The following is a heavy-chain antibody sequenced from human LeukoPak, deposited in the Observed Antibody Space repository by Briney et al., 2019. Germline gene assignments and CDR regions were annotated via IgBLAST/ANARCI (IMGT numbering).Heavy chain of an antibody. CDR1: GDSDGSSGYY. Sequence: SETLSLTCAVSGDSDGSSGYYWGWIRQPPGKGLEWIGSIHYSGSTYYNPSLKSRLTMSVDTSKNQFSLKLTSVTAADTAVYYCVRQVITLRSRLDYWGQGTLVTVSS. V-gene: IGHV4-39*01. CDR3: VRQVITLRSRLDY. D-gene: IGHD3-16*01. CDR2: IHYSGST. J-gene: IGHJ4*02.